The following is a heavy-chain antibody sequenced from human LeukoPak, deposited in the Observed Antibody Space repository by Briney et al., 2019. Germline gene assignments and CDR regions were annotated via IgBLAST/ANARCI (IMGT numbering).Heavy chain of an antibody. Sequence: PEGSLRLSCAASGFTFSSYGFHWVRQAPGKGLEWVAVIWYDGSNKYYADSVKGRFTISRDNSKNTLYLQMNSLRVEDTAVYYCAKDGSGGGWKWFDPWGQGTLVTVSS. J-gene: IGHJ5*02. CDR2: IWYDGSNK. D-gene: IGHD2-15*01. V-gene: IGHV3-33*06. CDR3: AKDGSGGGWKWFDP. CDR1: GFTFSSYG.